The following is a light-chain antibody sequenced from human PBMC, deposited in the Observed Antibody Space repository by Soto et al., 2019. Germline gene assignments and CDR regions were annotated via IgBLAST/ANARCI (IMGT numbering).Light chain of an antibody. V-gene: IGKV1-16*01. CDR2: AAS. CDR1: QDFWKY. J-gene: IGKJ1*01. CDR3: QHYNSYSEA. Sequence: IPMTQSPSCLSASVGDRVSIXCQATQDFWKYFNWFQQNPGKAPKLLIYAASSLQRVAPSSFSGSGSVTEFTLTISSLQPDDFATYYRQHYNSYSEAFGQGTKVDIK.